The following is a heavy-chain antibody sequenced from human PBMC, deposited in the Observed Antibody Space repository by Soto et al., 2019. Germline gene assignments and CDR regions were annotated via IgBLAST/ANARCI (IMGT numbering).Heavy chain of an antibody. CDR1: GFTFSSYS. CDR3: ARGANGDAGTNNWFDP. Sequence: EVQLVESGGGLVQPGGSLRLSCAASGFTFSSYSMNWVRQAPGKGLEWVSYISSSSSTIYYADSVKGRFTISRDNAKNSLYLQMTSLRDEDTAVYYCARGANGDAGTNNWFDPWGQGTLGTVSS. J-gene: IGHJ5*02. CDR2: ISSSSSTI. D-gene: IGHD4-17*01. V-gene: IGHV3-48*02.